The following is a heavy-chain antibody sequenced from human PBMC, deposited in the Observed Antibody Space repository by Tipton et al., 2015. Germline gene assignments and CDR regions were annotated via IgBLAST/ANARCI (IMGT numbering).Heavy chain of an antibody. J-gene: IGHJ4*02. CDR1: GFVFSDRG. D-gene: IGHD2-15*01. V-gene: IGHV3-33*01. CDR2: IYYDGSNI. Sequence: RSLRLSCAASGFVFSDRGMHWVRQAPGKGLEWVAVIYYDGSNIFYGDSVKGRFTISRDNSKNTLYLQMNSLRAEDTAVYYCAGLHLGNRYCSGGRCVDYWGQGTLVTVSS. CDR3: AGLHLGNRYCSGGRCVDY.